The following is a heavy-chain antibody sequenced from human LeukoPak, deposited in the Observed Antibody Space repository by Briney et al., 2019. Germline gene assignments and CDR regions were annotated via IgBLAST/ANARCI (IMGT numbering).Heavy chain of an antibody. V-gene: IGHV3-30*04. CDR2: ISYDGSNK. Sequence: GSLRLSCAASGFTFSSYAMHWVRQAPGKGLEWVAVISYDGSNKYYADSVKGRFTISRDNSKNTLYLQMNSLRAEDTAVYYCARDSGGGVTNAGYWGQGTLVTVSS. CDR1: GFTFSSYA. CDR3: ARDSGGGVTNAGY. D-gene: IGHD3-16*01. J-gene: IGHJ4*02.